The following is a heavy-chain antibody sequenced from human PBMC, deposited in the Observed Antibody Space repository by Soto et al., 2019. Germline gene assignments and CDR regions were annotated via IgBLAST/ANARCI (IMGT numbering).Heavy chain of an antibody. V-gene: IGHV1-69*02. J-gene: IGHJ6*02. CDR1: GGTFSRYT. CDR3: SSNFTSVLVLGTSAPGGDNFGWDV. Sequence: QVQLVQSGAEVKKPGSSVKVSCKASGGTFSRYTFTWVRQAPGQGLEWMGRIIPIVDIPNYAQKFQGRVTITSDKFTSTAYRELSRLTSDDTAVYYCSSNFTSVLVLGTSAPGGDNFGWDVWGQGTTVSVS. D-gene: IGHD2-8*02. CDR2: IIPIVDIP.